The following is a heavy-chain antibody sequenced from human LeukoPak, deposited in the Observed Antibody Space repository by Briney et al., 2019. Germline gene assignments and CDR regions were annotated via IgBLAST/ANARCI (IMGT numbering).Heavy chain of an antibody. V-gene: IGHV1-69*02. CDR3: AGGLTVTNDY. Sequence: SVKVSCKASGGTFSSYTISWVRQAPGQGLEWMGRIIPVLGIANYAQKFQGRVTITADKSTSTAYMELSSLRSEDTAVYYCAGGLTVTNDYWAREPWSPSPQ. CDR1: GGTFSSYT. D-gene: IGHD4-17*01. CDR2: IIPVLGIA. J-gene: IGHJ4*02.